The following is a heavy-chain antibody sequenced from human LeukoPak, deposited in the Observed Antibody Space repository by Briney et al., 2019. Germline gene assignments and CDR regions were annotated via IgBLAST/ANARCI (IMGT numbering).Heavy chain of an antibody. J-gene: IGHJ4*02. D-gene: IGHD4-23*01. CDR2: MNPNSGHA. CDR1: GYTFSSYD. CDR3: ARIKRIMEPGTVGLDS. Sequence: ASVKVSCKASGYTFSSYDINWVRQAAGQGLEWMGWMNPNSGHAGYTQKFQGRVTMTSDNAISTVYMEISSLRSDGAAVYYCARIKRIMEPGTVGLDSWGQGTLVTVSS. V-gene: IGHV1-8*01.